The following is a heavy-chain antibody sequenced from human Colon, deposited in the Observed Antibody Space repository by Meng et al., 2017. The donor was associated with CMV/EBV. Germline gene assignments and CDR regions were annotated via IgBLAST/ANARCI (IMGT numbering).Heavy chain of an antibody. J-gene: IGHJ4*02. CDR1: SLSRDNHY. D-gene: IGHD3-22*01. CDR3: ARHVYDTSGYPRKNYFDY. Sequence: SLSRDNHYWAWIRQPPGKGLEWIGNVYYSGTTNYNASLMSRVTISVDTSKNQFSLRLSSVTAADTAVYYCARHVYDTSGYPRKNYFDYWGQGTLVTVSS. V-gene: IGHV4-39*01. CDR2: VYYSGTT.